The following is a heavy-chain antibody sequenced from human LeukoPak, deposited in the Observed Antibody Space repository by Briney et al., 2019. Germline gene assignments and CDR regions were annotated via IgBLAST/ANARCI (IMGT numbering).Heavy chain of an antibody. D-gene: IGHD6-13*01. CDR3: AKGGRAAAGKYYYGMDV. V-gene: IGHV3-23*01. CDR1: GFTFSSYA. J-gene: IGHJ6*02. CDR2: ISGSGGST. Sequence: GGSLRLSCAASGFTFSSYAMSWVRQAPGKGLEWVSTISGSGGSTYYADSVKGGFTISRDNSKNTLYLQMNSLRAEDTAVYYCAKGGRAAAGKYYYGMDVWGQGTTVTVSS.